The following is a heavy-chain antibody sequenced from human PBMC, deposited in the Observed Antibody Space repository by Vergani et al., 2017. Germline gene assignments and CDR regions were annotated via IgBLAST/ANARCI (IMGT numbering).Heavy chain of an antibody. CDR2: IIPIFGTA. Sequence: QVQLVQSGAEVKKPGSSVKVSCKASGGTFSSYAISWVRQAPGQGLEWMGGIIPIFGTANYAQKFQGRVTMTADESTSTAYMELSSLRSEDTAVYYGAGRPWDGYYYFAAFDIWGQGTMVTVSS. J-gene: IGHJ3*02. V-gene: IGHV1-69*01. CDR1: GGTFSSYA. D-gene: IGHD5-24*01. CDR3: AGRPWDGYYYFAAFDI.